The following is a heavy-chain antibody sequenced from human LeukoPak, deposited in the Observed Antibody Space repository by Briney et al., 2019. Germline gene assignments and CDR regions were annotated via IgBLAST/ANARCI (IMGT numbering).Heavy chain of an antibody. CDR3: ARGRLRVNYFDY. CDR2: IYYSGST. Sequence: ASQTLSLTCTVSGGSISSGGYYWSWIRQHPGKGLEWIGYIYYSGSTYYNPSLKSRVTISVDTSKNQFSLKLSSVTAADTAVYYCARGRLRVNYFDYWGQGNLVTVSS. V-gene: IGHV4-31*03. D-gene: IGHD2-21*01. CDR1: GGSISSGGYY. J-gene: IGHJ4*02.